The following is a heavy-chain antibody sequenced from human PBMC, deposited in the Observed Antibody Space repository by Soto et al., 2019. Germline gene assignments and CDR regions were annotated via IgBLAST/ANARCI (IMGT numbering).Heavy chain of an antibody. J-gene: IGHJ5*02. D-gene: IGHD2-2*02. V-gene: IGHV1-69*13. CDR1: GGTFSSYA. CDR2: IIPIFGTA. Sequence: ASVRVSCKASGGTFSSYAISWVRQAPGQGLEWMGGIIPIFGTANYAQKFQGRVTITADESTSTAYMELSSPRSEDTAVYYCARGYCSSTSCYIAGALFDPWGPGTLVTVSS. CDR3: ARGYCSSTSCYIAGALFDP.